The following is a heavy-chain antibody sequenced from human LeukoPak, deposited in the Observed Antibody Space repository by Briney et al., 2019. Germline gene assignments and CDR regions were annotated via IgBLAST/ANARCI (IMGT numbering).Heavy chain of an antibody. CDR3: ARDRRGKTAGILNWFDP. J-gene: IGHJ5*02. Sequence: ASVKVSCKASGYTFTSYEINWVRQATGQGLEWMGWMNPNSGNTGYAQKFQGRVTMTRNTSISTAYMELSSLRSEDTAVYYCARDRRGKTAGILNWFDPWGQGTLVTVSS. CDR1: GYTFTSYE. D-gene: IGHD6-13*01. CDR2: MNPNSGNT. V-gene: IGHV1-8*01.